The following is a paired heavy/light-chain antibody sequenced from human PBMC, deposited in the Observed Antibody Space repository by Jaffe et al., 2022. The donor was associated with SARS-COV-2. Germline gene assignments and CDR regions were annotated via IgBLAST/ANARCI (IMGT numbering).Heavy chain of an antibody. J-gene: IGHJ6*02. Sequence: EVQLLESGGGLVQPGGSLRLSCAASGFTFSSYAMSWVRQAPGKGLEWVSAISGSGGSTYYADSVKGRFTISRDNSKNTLYLQMNSLRAEDTAVYYCAKDRLPVLRYFDWLLPYGMDVWGQGTTVTVSS. D-gene: IGHD3-9*01. CDR2: ISGSGGST. CDR1: GFTFSSYA. CDR3: AKDRLPVLRYFDWLLPYGMDV. V-gene: IGHV3-23*01.
Light chain of an antibody. CDR2: DVS. J-gene: IGLJ1*01. CDR1: SSDVGGYNY. V-gene: IGLV2-14*01. Sequence: QSALTQPASVSGSPGQSITISCTGTSSDVGGYNYVSWYQQHPGKAPKLMIYDVSNRPSGVSNRFSGSKSGNTASLTISGLQAEDEADYYCSSYTSSSTPYVFGTGTKVTVL. CDR3: SSYTSSSTPYV.